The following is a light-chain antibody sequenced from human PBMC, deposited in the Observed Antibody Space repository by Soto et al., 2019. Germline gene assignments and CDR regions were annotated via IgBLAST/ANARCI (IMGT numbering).Light chain of an antibody. Sequence: DIQMTHSPSYVSASVVDRVTITFRACQGIKNWLAWYQQKPGKAPNLLIYTGSSLQSGVPSRFSGSGSGTDFTLTINSLQPEDFATYYCQRAASFPITFGQGTRLEIK. CDR1: QGIKNW. CDR2: TGS. J-gene: IGKJ5*01. CDR3: QRAASFPIT. V-gene: IGKV1-12*01.